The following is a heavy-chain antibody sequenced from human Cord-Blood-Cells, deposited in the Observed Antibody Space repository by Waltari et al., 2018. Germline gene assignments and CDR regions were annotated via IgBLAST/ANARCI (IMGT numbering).Heavy chain of an antibody. CDR2: ISPIVGTA. V-gene: IGHV1-69*06. D-gene: IGHD6-13*01. CDR1: GGTFSSYA. CDR3: ARGYSSSWYFDY. J-gene: IGHJ4*02. Sequence: QVQLVQSGAEVKKPGSSVKVSCKASGGTFSSYAISWVRQAPGQGLEWMGGISPIVGTANYAQKFQGRVTITADKSTSTAYMERSSLRSEDTAVYYCARGYSSSWYFDYWGQGTLVTVSS.